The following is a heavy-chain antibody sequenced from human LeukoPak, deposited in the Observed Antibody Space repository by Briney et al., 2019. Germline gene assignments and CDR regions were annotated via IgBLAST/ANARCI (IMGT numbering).Heavy chain of an antibody. CDR2: ISSSGSTI. CDR3: AELGITMIGGV. V-gene: IGHV3-11*04. J-gene: IGHJ6*04. Sequence: GGSLRLSCAASGFTFSDYYMSWIRQAPGKGLEWVSISSSGSTIYYADSVKGRFTISRDNAKNSLYLQMNSLRAEDTAVYYCAELGITMIGGVWGKGTTVTISS. CDR1: GFTFSDYY. D-gene: IGHD3-10*02.